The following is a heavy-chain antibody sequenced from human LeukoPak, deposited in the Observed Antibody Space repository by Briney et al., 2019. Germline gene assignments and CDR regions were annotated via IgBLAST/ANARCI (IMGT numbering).Heavy chain of an antibody. D-gene: IGHD4-17*01. CDR1: GYTFTGYY. J-gene: IGHJ4*02. Sequence: GASAKVSCKASGYTFTGYYMHWVRQAPGQGLEWMGWINPHSGGTNYAQKFQGRVTMTRDTSISTAYMELSRLRSDDTAVYYCAKVGGDSGRGWDPADYWGQGTLVTVSS. CDR3: AKVGGDSGRGWDPADY. V-gene: IGHV1-2*02. CDR2: INPHSGGT.